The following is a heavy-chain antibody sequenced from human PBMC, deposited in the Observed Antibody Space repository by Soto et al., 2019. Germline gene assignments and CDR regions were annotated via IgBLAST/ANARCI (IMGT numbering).Heavy chain of an antibody. Sequence: EVQLVESGGGLVQPGGSLKLSCAASGFTFSGSAMHWVRQASGTGLEWVGRIRSKANSYATAYAASVKGRFTISRDDSKNTAYLQMNSLKTEDTAVYYCTRRSDGMDVWGQGTTVTVSS. CDR1: GFTFSGSA. J-gene: IGHJ6*02. V-gene: IGHV3-73*02. D-gene: IGHD3-10*01. CDR2: IRSKANSYAT. CDR3: TRRSDGMDV.